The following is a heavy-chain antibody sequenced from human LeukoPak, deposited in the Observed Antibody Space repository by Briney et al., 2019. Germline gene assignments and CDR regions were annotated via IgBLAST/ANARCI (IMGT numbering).Heavy chain of an antibody. CDR2: ISSSSNSI. CDR3: ARDYAWAFDY. V-gene: IGHV3-48*02. CDR1: GFTFSSYS. J-gene: IGHJ4*02. D-gene: IGHD3-16*01. Sequence: GGSLRLSCAASGFTFSSYSMNWVRQAPGKGLEWVSYISSSSNSIYYADSVKGRFTNSRDNAKDSLYLQMNSLRDEDTAVYYCARDYAWAFDYWGQGTLVTVSS.